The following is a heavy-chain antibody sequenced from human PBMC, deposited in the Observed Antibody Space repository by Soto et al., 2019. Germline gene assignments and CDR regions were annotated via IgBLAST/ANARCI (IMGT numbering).Heavy chain of an antibody. J-gene: IGHJ3*02. CDR2: ISAYNGNT. CDR3: VRLWYNWNDPRGVFDI. Sequence: ASVKVSCKASGYTFTSYGISWVRQAPGQGLEWMGWISAYNGNTNYAQKLQGRVTMTTDTSTSTAYMELRSLRSDDTAVFYCVRLWYNWNDPRGVFDIWGQGSMVTVS. V-gene: IGHV1-18*01. CDR1: GYTFTSYG. D-gene: IGHD1-20*01.